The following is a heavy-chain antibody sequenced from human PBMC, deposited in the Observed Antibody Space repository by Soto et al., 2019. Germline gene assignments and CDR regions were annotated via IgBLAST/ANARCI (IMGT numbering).Heavy chain of an antibody. Sequence: PGGSLRLSCTASGFTFGDYAMSWVRQAPGKGLEWVGFIRSKAYGGTTEYAASVKGRFTISRDDSKSIAYLQMNSLKTEDTAVYYCTRDAPYYDFWSGDAFDIWGQGTMVTVSS. CDR3: TRDAPYYDFWSGDAFDI. J-gene: IGHJ3*02. CDR2: IRSKAYGGTT. D-gene: IGHD3-3*01. V-gene: IGHV3-49*04. CDR1: GFTFGDYA.